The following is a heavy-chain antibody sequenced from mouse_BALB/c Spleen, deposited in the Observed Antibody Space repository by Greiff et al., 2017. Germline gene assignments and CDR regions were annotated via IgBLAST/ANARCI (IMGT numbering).Heavy chain of an antibody. Sequence: EVQLQQSGPELVKPGASVKISCKASGYSFTGYYMHWVKQSHVKSLEWIGRINPYNGATSYNQNFKDKASLTVDKSSSTAYMELHSLTSEDSAVYYCARSGTRRGFAYWGQGTLVTVSA. D-gene: IGHD3-2*02. CDR3: ARSGTRRGFAY. V-gene: IGHV1-31*01. J-gene: IGHJ3*01. CDR1: GYSFTGYY. CDR2: INPYNGAT.